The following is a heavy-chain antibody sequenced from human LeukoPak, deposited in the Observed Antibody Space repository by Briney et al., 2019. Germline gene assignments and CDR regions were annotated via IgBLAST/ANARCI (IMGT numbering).Heavy chain of an antibody. J-gene: IGHJ4*02. V-gene: IGHV3-66*01. CDR3: ARGDGYMIRD. CDR2: IYSGGST. Sequence: GGSLRLSCAASGFTVSSNYMSWVRQAPGKGLEWVSVIYSGGSTYSADSVKGRFTISRDNSENTLYLQMNSLRVEDTAVYYCARGDGYMIRDWGQGTLVTVSS. CDR1: GFTVSSNY. D-gene: IGHD5-24*01.